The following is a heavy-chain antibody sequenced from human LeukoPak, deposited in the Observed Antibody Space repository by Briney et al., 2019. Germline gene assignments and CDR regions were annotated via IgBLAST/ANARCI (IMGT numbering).Heavy chain of an antibody. J-gene: IGHJ6*02. CDR2: IIPILGIA. D-gene: IGHD3/OR15-3a*01. CDR3: ARDFSWTGDYYYYGMDV. V-gene: IGHV1-69*04. CDR1: GGTFSSYA. Sequence: SVKVSCKASGGTFSSYAISWVRQAPGQGLEWMGRIIPILGIANYAQKFRGRVTITADKSTSTAYMELSSLRSEDTAVYYCARDFSWTGDYYYYGMDVWGQGTTVTVSS.